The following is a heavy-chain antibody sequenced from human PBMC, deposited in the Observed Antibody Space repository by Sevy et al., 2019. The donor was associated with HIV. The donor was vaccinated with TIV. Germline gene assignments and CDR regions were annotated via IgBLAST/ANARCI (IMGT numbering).Heavy chain of an antibody. V-gene: IGHV3-21*01. CDR1: GFTFSSYS. CDR3: ARGEVNYDSLIPIRTEGGYYYGMDV. D-gene: IGHD3-3*01. CDR2: ISSSSNYI. J-gene: IGHJ6*02. Sequence: GGSLRLSCAASGFTFSSYSMNWVRQAPGKGLEWVSSISSSSNYIYYADSVKGRFIISRDNAKNSLYLQMNSLRAEDTAVYYCARGEVNYDSLIPIRTEGGYYYGMDVWGQGTTVTVSS.